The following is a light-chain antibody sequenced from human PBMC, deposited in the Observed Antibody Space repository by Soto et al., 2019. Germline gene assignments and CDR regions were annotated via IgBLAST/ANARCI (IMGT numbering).Light chain of an antibody. J-gene: IGLJ2*01. CDR1: SGNIASNY. Sequence: NFMLTQPHSVSESPGKTVTISCTRSSGNIASNYVQWYQQRPGSAPTTVIYEDNQRPSGVPDRFSGSIDSSSNSAALTISGLKTEDEADYYCQSYDSSFVIFGGGTKLTVL. CDR3: QSYDSSFVI. CDR2: EDN. V-gene: IGLV6-57*03.